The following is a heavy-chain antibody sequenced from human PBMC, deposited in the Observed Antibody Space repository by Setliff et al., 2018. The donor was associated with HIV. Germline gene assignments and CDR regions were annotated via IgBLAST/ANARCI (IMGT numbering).Heavy chain of an antibody. V-gene: IGHV3-7*01. CDR2: IKEDGSEK. J-gene: IGHJ4*02. D-gene: IGHD6-13*01. Sequence: QPGGSMRLSCTASGFTFSSYWMSWVRQDPGKGLEWVANIKEDGSEKYYVDSVKGRFTISRDNAKNSLYLQMNSLRAEDTGVYYCATQTGFYNSHWYDYWGQGTMVTVSS. CDR3: ATQTGFYNSHWYDY. CDR1: GFTFSSYW.